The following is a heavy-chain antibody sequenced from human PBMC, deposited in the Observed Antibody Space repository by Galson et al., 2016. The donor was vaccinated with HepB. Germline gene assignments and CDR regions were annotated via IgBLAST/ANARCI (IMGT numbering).Heavy chain of an antibody. J-gene: IGHJ4*02. D-gene: IGHD5-18*01. CDR2: IDPSDSYT. CDR3: ARQRGIQLWYTPFDY. V-gene: IGHV5-10-1*01. Sequence: QSGAEVKKPGESLKISCQASGYRFISHWIGWVRQMPGKGLEWMGRIDPSDSYTNYSPSFQGHVTISADKSISTAYLQWSSLKASDTAMYYCARQRGIQLWYTPFDYWGQGTLVTVSS. CDR1: GYRFISHW.